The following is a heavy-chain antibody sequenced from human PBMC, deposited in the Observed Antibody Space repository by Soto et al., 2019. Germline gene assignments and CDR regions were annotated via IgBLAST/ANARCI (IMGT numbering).Heavy chain of an antibody. J-gene: IGHJ4*02. Sequence: QLQLQESGPGLVKPSETLSLTCTVSGGSISSSSYYWGWIRQPPGKGLEWIGSIYYSVSTYYNPSLKSRVTITVDTSKNQFSLKLSSVTAADTAVYYCARRHRITTFGVVTQDYWGQGTLVTVSS. CDR1: GGSISSSSYY. CDR3: ARRHRITTFGVVTQDY. V-gene: IGHV4-39*01. CDR2: IYYSVST. D-gene: IGHD3-3*01.